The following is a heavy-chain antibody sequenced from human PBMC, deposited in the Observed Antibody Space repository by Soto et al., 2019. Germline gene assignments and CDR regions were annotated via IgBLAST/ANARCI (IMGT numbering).Heavy chain of an antibody. J-gene: IGHJ4*02. V-gene: IGHV4-34*01. Sequence: QVQLQQWGAGLLKPSETLSLTCAVYGGSFSGYYWSWILQPPGQGLDWIGEINHSGSTNYNTSIKSRVTISVDTSKNQFSLKLSSVTAADTAVYYCASRALRTGPHQDYWGQGTLVTVSS. CDR3: ASRALRTGPHQDY. CDR2: INHSGST. CDR1: GGSFSGYY.